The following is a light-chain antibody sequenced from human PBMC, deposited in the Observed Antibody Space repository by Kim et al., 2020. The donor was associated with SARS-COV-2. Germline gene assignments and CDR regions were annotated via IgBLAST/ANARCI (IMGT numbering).Light chain of an antibody. CDR1: QSVSST. Sequence: SPGESATLFCRASQSVSSTLAWYQQKPGQAPRLLIFDASSRATGVPTRFSGSGSGTEFTLTISGLQSEDFAVYYCQQYSNWPPYTFGQGTKLEI. CDR3: QQYSNWPPYT. V-gene: IGKV3-15*01. CDR2: DAS. J-gene: IGKJ2*01.